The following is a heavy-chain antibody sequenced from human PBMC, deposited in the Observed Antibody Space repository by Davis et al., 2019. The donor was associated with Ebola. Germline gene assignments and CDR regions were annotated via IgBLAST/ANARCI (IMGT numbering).Heavy chain of an antibody. CDR3: ARHSLYYYGSGSYGIENWFDP. CDR2: INSDGSST. V-gene: IGHV3-74*01. CDR1: GFTFDDYA. Sequence: GESLKISCAASGFTFDDYAMHWVRQAPGKGLVWVSRINSDGSSTRYADSVKGRFTISRDNAKNTLYLQMNSLRAEDTAVYYCARHSLYYYGSGSYGIENWFDPWGQGTLVTVSS. D-gene: IGHD3-10*01. J-gene: IGHJ5*02.